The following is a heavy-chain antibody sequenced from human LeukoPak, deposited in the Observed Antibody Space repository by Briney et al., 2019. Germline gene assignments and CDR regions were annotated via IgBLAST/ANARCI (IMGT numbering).Heavy chain of an antibody. V-gene: IGHV3-30*02. CDR2: IRYDGSNK. Sequence: PGGSLRLSCAASGFTFSSYGMHWVRQAPGKGLEWVAFIRYDGSNKYYAESVKGRFTISRDNSKNTLYLQMNSLRAEDTAVYYCARGWDIAMVPFDYWGQGTLVTASS. CDR1: GFTFSSYG. CDR3: ARGWDIAMVPFDY. J-gene: IGHJ4*02. D-gene: IGHD5-18*01.